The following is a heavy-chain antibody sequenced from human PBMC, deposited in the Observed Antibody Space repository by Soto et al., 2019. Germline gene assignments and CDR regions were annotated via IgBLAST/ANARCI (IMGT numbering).Heavy chain of an antibody. J-gene: IGHJ5*02. CDR3: ARRTTVGHNWFDP. V-gene: IGHV4-34*01. D-gene: IGHD4-17*01. CDR1: GGSFSGYY. CDR2: INHSGST. Sequence: QVQLQQWGAGLLKPSETLSLTCAVYGGSFSGYYWSWIRQPPGKGLEWIGEINHSGSTNYNPSLKSRVTISVDTSKNQFSLKLSSVTAADTAVYYCARRTTVGHNWFDPWGQGTLVTVSS.